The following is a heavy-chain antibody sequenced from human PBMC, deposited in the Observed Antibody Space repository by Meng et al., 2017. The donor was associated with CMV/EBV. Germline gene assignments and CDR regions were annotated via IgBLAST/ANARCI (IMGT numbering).Heavy chain of an antibody. CDR1: GGSFSGSY. CDR3: ATRSISYRAEYYLQ. V-gene: IGHV4-34*01. Sequence: SQTLSLTCVVYGGSFSGSYWNWIRQSPGKGLEWIGEINNSGGTYYNPSLETRVATSIDTSKKQFSLKLNSVTAADSAVYYCATRSISYRAEYYLQWGQGTLVTVSS. CDR2: INNSGGT. J-gene: IGHJ1*01. D-gene: IGHD3-10*01.